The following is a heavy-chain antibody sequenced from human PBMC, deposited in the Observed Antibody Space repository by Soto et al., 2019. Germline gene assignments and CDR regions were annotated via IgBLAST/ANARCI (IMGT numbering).Heavy chain of an antibody. CDR3: DMCSQVYGNYDAFHI. V-gene: IGHV3-23*01. Sequence: EVKLLESGGGLVQPGGSLRLSCAASGFTFSSYSMSWVRQAPGKGLEWVSHITASGGTTYYADSVKGRFTISRDTSRNTLYLQINSLRAEDTALYYCDMCSQVYGNYDAFHIWGQGTMVTVSS. D-gene: IGHD1-7*01. CDR1: GFTFSSYS. CDR2: ITASGGTT. J-gene: IGHJ3*02.